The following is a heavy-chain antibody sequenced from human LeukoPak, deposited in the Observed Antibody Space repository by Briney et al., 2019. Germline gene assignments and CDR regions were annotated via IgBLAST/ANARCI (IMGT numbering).Heavy chain of an antibody. CDR2: INTNTGNP. D-gene: IGHD5-18*01. Sequence: GASVKVSCMASVYTFTSDAMYGVRPGLGEGREWMAWINTNTGNPAYAQGFTGRFVFSLDTSVSTAYLQISSLKAEDTAVYYCARDGYSYGYAVIDYWGQGTLVTVSS. CDR3: ARDGYSYGYAVIDY. J-gene: IGHJ4*02. V-gene: IGHV7-4-1*02. CDR1: VYTFTSDA.